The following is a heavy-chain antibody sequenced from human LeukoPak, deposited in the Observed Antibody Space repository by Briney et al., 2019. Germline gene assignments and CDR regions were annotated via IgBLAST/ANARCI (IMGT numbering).Heavy chain of an antibody. D-gene: IGHD3-16*01. CDR2: IIPILGIA. CDR3: ARDSGGDYYFDY. V-gene: IGHV1-69*04. CDR1: GGTFSSYA. Sequence: SVKVSCKASGGTFSSYAISWVRQAPGQGLEWMGRIIPILGIANYAQKFQGRVTITADKSTSAAYMELSSLRSEDTAVYYCARDSGGDYYFDYWGQGTLVTVSS. J-gene: IGHJ4*02.